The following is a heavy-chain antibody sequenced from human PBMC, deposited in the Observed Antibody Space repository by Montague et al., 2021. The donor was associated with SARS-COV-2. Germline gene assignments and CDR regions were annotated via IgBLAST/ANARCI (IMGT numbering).Heavy chain of an antibody. CDR3: AEGRRSLWYGVLSPGKYCFDA. CDR2: IYSSGST. V-gene: IGHV4-4*07. CDR1: GGSISSYY. D-gene: IGHD3-10*01. Sequence: SETLSLTCTVSGGSISSYYWSWIRQPPGKGLEWIGRIYSSGSTNYNPSLKSRVTMSVDTSRNQFSLKLTSVTAADTAVYYCAEGRRSLWYGVLSPGKYCFDAWGQGTLVTVSS. J-gene: IGHJ5*02.